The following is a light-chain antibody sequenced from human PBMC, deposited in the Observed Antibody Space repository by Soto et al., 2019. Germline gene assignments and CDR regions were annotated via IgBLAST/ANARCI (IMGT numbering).Light chain of an antibody. CDR1: QSISIY. V-gene: IGKV1-39*01. J-gene: IGKJ4*01. CDR2: AAS. CDR3: QQNLTTPLT. Sequence: DIQMTQSPSSLSASVGDRVTITCRASQSISIYLNWYQQKPGKAPKLLIYAASSLQSGVPSRFGGSGSGTDCTLTISSLQREDLATYCCQQNLTTPLTFGGGTKVEIK.